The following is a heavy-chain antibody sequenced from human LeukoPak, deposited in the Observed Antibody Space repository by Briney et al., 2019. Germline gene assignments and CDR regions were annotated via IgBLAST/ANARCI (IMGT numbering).Heavy chain of an antibody. CDR1: GYTFTGYY. J-gene: IGHJ5*02. D-gene: IGHD2-15*01. V-gene: IGHV1-2*04. CDR3: ARGLCSGGSCYVGYNWFDP. CDR2: INPNSGGT. Sequence: GASVKVSCKASGYTFTGYYIHWVRQAPGQGLEWMGWINPNSGGTNYAQEFQGWVTMTRDTSISTAYVELSRLRSDDTAVYYCARGLCSGGSCYVGYNWFDPRGQGTLVTVSS.